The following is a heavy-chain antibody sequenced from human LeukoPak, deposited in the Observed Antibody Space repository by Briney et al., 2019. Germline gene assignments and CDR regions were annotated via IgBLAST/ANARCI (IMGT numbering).Heavy chain of an antibody. CDR2: VKSDGTYS. Sequence: GGSLRLSCVASGFTFTSHWMHWVRQAPGKGLVRVSRVKSDGTYSDYGDSVRGRFTISRDNAKDTLYLQMNSLRVEDTAVYYCVRDDDQYGVDYWGRGTLVTVSS. CDR1: GFTFTSHW. J-gene: IGHJ4*02. D-gene: IGHD1-1*01. V-gene: IGHV3-74*01. CDR3: VRDDDQYGVDY.